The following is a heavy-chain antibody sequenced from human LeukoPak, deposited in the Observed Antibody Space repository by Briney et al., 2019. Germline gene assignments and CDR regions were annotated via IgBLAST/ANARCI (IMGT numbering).Heavy chain of an antibody. Sequence: PGGSLRLSCAASGFTVSSNYMSWVRQAPGKGLEWVSVIYGGGSTYYADSAKGRFTISRDNSKNTLYLQMNSLRAEDTAVYYCARGYSLYFDYWGQGTLVTVSS. CDR2: IYGGGST. CDR3: ARGYSLYFDY. J-gene: IGHJ4*02. D-gene: IGHD1-1*01. V-gene: IGHV3-66*02. CDR1: GFTVSSNY.